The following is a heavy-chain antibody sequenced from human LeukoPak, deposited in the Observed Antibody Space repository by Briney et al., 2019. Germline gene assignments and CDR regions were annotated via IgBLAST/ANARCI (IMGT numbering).Heavy chain of an antibody. CDR3: AKIAVSGTWYFDL. V-gene: IGHV3-23*01. CDR2: FSGTSGNA. J-gene: IGHJ2*01. D-gene: IGHD6-19*01. Sequence: PGGSLRLSCAASGFTFSNYAMSWVRRAPGKGLKWFSSFSGTSGNAYYADSVKGRFTISRDNSKSTLSLQMNSLRAEDTAVYYCAKIAVSGTWYFDLWGRGTLVTVSS. CDR1: GFTFSNYA.